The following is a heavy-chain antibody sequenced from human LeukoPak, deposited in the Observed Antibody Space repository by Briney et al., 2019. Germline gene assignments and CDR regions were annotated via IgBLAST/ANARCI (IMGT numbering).Heavy chain of an antibody. D-gene: IGHD4-17*01. CDR2: IFHSGNS. CDR1: SYSISSGSY. Sequence: SETQSLTCAVSSYSISSGSYWGWIRQSPGKGLEWVGSIFHSGNSYYNPSLESRLTMSVDTSKNQFSLKLTSVTAADTALYYCARVTYVDDMLYQYFDYWGQGILVTVSS. J-gene: IGHJ4*02. V-gene: IGHV4-38-2*01. CDR3: ARVTYVDDMLYQYFDY.